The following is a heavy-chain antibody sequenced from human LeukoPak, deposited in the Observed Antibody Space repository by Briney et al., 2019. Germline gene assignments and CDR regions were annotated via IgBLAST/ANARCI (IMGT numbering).Heavy chain of an antibody. CDR2: IYYSGST. J-gene: IGHJ4*02. CDR1: GGSISSSSYY. Sequence: ASETLSLTCTVSGGSISSSSYYWGWIRQPPGKGLEWIGSIYYSGSTYYNPSLKSRVTISVDTSKNQFSLKLSSVTAADTAVYYCASFRPDWGSSSWYRFDYWGQGTLVTVSS. V-gene: IGHV4-39*07. D-gene: IGHD6-13*01. CDR3: ASFRPDWGSSSWYRFDY.